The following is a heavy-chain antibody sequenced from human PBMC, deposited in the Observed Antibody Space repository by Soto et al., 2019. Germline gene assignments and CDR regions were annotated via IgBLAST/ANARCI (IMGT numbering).Heavy chain of an antibody. D-gene: IGHD3-22*01. CDR3: ARAHYDSDAFDF. V-gene: IGHV1-46*03. Sequence: VQLVQSGAEVKKPGASVKISCKASGYTFTTNFIHWIRQAPGQGLEWVGIISPGGGTTVYAQKFTGRVTMTRDTSTITVYMELRNLRSEDTAVFYCARAHYDSDAFDFWGQGTMVIVSS. CDR2: ISPGGGTT. J-gene: IGHJ3*01. CDR1: GYTFTTNF.